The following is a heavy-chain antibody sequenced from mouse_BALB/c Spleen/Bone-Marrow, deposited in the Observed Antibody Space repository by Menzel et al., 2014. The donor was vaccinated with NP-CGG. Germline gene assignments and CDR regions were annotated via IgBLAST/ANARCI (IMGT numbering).Heavy chain of an antibody. CDR3: ARHAYYDQTEVSFVY. J-gene: IGHJ3*01. V-gene: IGHV5-9-2*01. Sequence: EVKVVESGGGLVKSGGSLKLSCAASGFTFSNYGMSWARQTPEKRLEWVATISGGGGYTFYSDSVKGRFTISRDNAKNNLYLQLSSLRSEDTAVYYCARHAYYDQTEVSFVYWGQGTLVTVSA. CDR2: ISGGGGYT. D-gene: IGHD2-4*01. CDR1: GFTFSNYG.